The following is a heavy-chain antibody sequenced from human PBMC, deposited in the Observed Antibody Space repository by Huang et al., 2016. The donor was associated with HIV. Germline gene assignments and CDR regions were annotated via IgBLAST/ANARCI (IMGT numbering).Heavy chain of an antibody. V-gene: IGHV3-48*01. D-gene: IGHD3-9*01. J-gene: IGHJ4*02. Sequence: EIHLVESGGGLVQPGGSLRLSCVVSGFTFNVYSMEWVRQAPGKGLEWLSHISIRRGSTHYADAVKGRFTISRDIAKNSLYLQMNRLRPEDTAVYYCARGKFDILTGWDDTYYFDHWGQGTLVTVSS. CDR2: ISIRRGST. CDR1: GFTFNVYS. CDR3: ARGKFDILTGWDDTYYFDH.